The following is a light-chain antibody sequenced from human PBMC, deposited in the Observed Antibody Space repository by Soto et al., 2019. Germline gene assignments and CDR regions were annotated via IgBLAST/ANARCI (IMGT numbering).Light chain of an antibody. CDR2: EVN. V-gene: IGLV2-14*01. CDR1: SSDVGGSNY. Sequence: QSALTQPASVSGSPGQSITISCTGTSSDVGGSNYVSWYQQHPGKAPRLMIYEVNNRPSGVSSRFSGSKSGNTASLTISGLQAEDDSDYYCSSYTTSSTVVFGGGTKVTVL. J-gene: IGLJ2*01. CDR3: SSYTTSSTVV.